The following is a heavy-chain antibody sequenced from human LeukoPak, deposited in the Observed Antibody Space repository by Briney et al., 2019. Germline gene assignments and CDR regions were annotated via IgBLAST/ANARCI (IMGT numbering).Heavy chain of an antibody. J-gene: IGHJ4*02. CDR3: ATYRQVLLPFES. CDR2: IFPSGGEI. Sequence: PGGSLRLSCAASGFTFSTFAMIWVRQPPGKGLEWVSSIFPSGGEIHYADSVRGRFTISRANSKSTLSLQMNSLRAEDTAIYYCATYRQVLLPFESWGQGTLVTVSS. V-gene: IGHV3-23*01. CDR1: GFTFSTFA. D-gene: IGHD2-8*02.